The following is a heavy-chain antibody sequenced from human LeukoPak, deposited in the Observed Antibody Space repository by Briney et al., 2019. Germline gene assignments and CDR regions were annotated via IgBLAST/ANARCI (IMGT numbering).Heavy chain of an antibody. Sequence: SQTLSLTCTVSGGSISTGDCYWSWVRQPPGKGLEWIGYLYYSGSTYYNPSLKSRLTMALDTSKRRFSLQLSSVTAADTAVYYCARIISNCSGGSCYRGTFDIWGQGTMVTVSS. J-gene: IGHJ3*02. V-gene: IGHV4-30-4*01. D-gene: IGHD2-15*01. CDR1: GGSISTGDCY. CDR2: LYYSGST. CDR3: ARIISNCSGGSCYRGTFDI.